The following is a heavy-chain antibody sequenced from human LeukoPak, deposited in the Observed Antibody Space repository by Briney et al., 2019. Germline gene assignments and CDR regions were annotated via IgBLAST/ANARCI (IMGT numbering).Heavy chain of an antibody. CDR2: ISHDGNNK. CDR3: AKSGLSSGWYPYDN. J-gene: IGHJ4*02. D-gene: IGHD6-19*01. CDR1: GFTFSSYG. V-gene: IGHV3-30*18. Sequence: PGRSLRLSCVASGFTFSSYGMHWVRQAPGKGLEWLAVISHDGNNKCYADSVRGRFTLSRDNSKNTLYLQMNSLRAEDTAVYYCAKSGLSSGWYPYDNWGQGALVTVSS.